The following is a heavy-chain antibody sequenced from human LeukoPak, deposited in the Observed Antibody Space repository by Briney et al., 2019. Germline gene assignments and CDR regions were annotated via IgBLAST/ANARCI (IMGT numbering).Heavy chain of an antibody. Sequence: PGRSLRLSCAASGFTFSSYAMHRVRQAPGKGLEWVAVISYDGSNKYYADSVKGRFTISRDNSKNTLYLQMNSLRAEDTAVYYCAKALDYYYMDVWGKGTTVTVSS. CDR2: ISYDGSNK. CDR3: AKALDYYYMDV. V-gene: IGHV3-30-3*01. J-gene: IGHJ6*03. CDR1: GFTFSSYA.